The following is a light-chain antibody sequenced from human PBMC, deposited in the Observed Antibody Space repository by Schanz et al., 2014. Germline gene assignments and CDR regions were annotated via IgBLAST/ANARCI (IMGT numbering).Light chain of an antibody. CDR1: EVISHY. CDR2: AAS. V-gene: IGKV1-9*01. J-gene: IGKJ1*01. Sequence: IQLTQSPSSLSASVGDRVSITCRASEVISHYVAWYQQKPGKAPNLLIYAASTLQSGVPSRFSGSGSGTDFTLTISSLQTEDFATYYCQQYSTYSWTFGQGTKV. CDR3: QQYSTYSWT.